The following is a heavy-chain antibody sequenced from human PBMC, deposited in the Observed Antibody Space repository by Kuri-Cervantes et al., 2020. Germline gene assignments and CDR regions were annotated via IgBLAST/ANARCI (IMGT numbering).Heavy chain of an antibody. CDR3: ARFRSTDDYGDYGTNPYYYYGMDV. D-gene: IGHD4-17*01. CDR2: INHSGST. J-gene: IGHJ6*02. V-gene: IGHV4-34*01. Sequence: ESLKISCAVYGGSFSGYYWSWIRQPPGKGLEWIGEINHSGSTNYNPSLKSRVTISVDTSKNQFSLKLSSVTAADTAVYYCARFRSTDDYGDYGTNPYYYYGMDVWGQGTTVTVSS. CDR1: GGSFSGYY.